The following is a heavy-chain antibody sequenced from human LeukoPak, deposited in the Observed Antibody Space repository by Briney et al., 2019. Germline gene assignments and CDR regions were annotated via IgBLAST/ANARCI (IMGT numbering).Heavy chain of an antibody. CDR2: ISSSSSYI. J-gene: IGHJ4*02. CDR1: GFTFSSYS. CDR3: ARGPDILTGAEFNY. D-gene: IGHD3-9*01. Sequence: GGSLRLSCAAFGFTFSSYSMNWVRQAPGKGLEWVSSISSSSSYIYYADSVKGRFTISRDNAKNSLYLQMNSLRAEDTAVYYCARGPDILTGAEFNYWGQGTLVTVSS. V-gene: IGHV3-21*01.